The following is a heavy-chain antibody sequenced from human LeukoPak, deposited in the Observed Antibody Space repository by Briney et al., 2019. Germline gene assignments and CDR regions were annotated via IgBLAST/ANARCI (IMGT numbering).Heavy chain of an antibody. D-gene: IGHD3-10*01. Sequence: GGSLRLSCAVSGFTFSHYSMTWVRQAPGKGLEWVSSISSSSSYIYYADSVKGRLTISRDNAKNSLYLQMNSLRAEDTAVYYCAREVRSLVPSHFDYWGQGTLVTVSS. CDR2: ISSSSSYI. J-gene: IGHJ4*02. V-gene: IGHV3-21*01. CDR1: GFTFSHYS. CDR3: AREVRSLVPSHFDY.